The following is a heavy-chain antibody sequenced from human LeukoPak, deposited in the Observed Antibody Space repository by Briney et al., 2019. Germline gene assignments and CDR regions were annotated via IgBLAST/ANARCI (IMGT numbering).Heavy chain of an antibody. CDR1: NGSIFSHNSY. J-gene: IGHJ4*02. Sequence: PSETLSLSCTVANGSIFSHNSYWAWVLQPPGKGLEWIVGMYYSGTIYYNSSPQSRVTMSVDMAKNHFYLNMTSVSAADTAVYFCAKLVGTTGYFDLWGRGALVTVAS. D-gene: IGHD1-1*01. CDR3: AKLVGTTGYFDL. CDR2: MYYSGTI. V-gene: IGHV4-39*01.